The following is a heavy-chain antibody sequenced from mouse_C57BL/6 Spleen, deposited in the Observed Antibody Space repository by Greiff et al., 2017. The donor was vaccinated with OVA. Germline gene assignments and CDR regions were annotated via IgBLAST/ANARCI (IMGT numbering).Heavy chain of an antibody. CDR3: ARADWYFDV. CDR2: ISSGSSII. CDR1: GFTFSDYG. V-gene: IGHV5-17*01. J-gene: IGHJ1*03. Sequence: EVQRVESGGGLVKPGGSLKLSCAASGFTFSDYGMHWVRQVPEKGLEWVAYISSGSSIIYYADTVKGRFTISRDNAKNTLFLQMTSQRSEDTAMYYCARADWYFDVWGTGTTVTVSS.